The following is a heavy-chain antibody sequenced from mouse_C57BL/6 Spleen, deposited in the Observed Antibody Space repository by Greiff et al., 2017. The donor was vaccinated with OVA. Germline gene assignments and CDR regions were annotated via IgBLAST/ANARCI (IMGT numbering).Heavy chain of an antibody. CDR3: ARTLSNKNAMDY. CDR2: IDPSDSYS. CDR1: GYTFTSYW. D-gene: IGHD2-5*01. Sequence: QVQLKQPGAELVKPGASVKLSCKASGYTFTSYWMQWVQQRPGQGLEWIGEIDPSDSYSTYNHTFKGKATLPVDTSSSPAYMQLSSLTSEDSAVYYCARTLSNKNAMDYWGQGTSVTVSS. J-gene: IGHJ4*01. V-gene: IGHV1-50*01.